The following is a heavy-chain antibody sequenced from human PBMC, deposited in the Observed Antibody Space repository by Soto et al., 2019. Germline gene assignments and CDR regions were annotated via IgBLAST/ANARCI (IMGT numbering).Heavy chain of an antibody. D-gene: IGHD3-10*01. Sequence: ASVKVSCKASGYTFTSYAMHWVRQAPGQRLEWMGWINADNGNTNYAQKLQGRVTMTTDTSTSTAYMELRSLRSDDTAVYYCARGGTMVRGVIIGYDYWGQGTLVTVSS. CDR3: ARGGTMVRGVIIGYDY. CDR1: GYTFTSYA. V-gene: IGHV1-3*01. CDR2: INADNGNT. J-gene: IGHJ4*02.